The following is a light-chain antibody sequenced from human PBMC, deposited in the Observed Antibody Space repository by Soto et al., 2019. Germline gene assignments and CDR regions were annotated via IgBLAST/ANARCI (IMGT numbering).Light chain of an antibody. J-gene: IGKJ3*01. CDR1: QSVSTNS. Sequence: EIVLTQSPGTLSLSPGERATLSCRASQSVSTNSLVWYQQKPGQAHRLLIFAASNRATGIPDMFSGSGSGTDFTLTISRLEPEDFAVYYWQQYQYGASPLFTFAPGTKVDIK. CDR3: QQYQYGASPLFT. V-gene: IGKV3-20*01. CDR2: AAS.